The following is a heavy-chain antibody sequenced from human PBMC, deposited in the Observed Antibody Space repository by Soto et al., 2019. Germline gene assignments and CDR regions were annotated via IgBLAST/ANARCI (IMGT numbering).Heavy chain of an antibody. V-gene: IGHV3-23*01. J-gene: IGHJ4*02. D-gene: IGHD1-7*01. CDR2: SSATGAGT. CDR3: AKDRRAGGNYGFYSDF. CDR1: AFTFSTYA. Sequence: GGSLRLSCAASAFTFSTYAMNWVRQAPGKGLEWVSFSSATGAGTYYADSVKGRFTISRDNSKNTLYLQMTSLRADDTAVYYCAKDRRAGGNYGFYSDFWGQGALVTVSS.